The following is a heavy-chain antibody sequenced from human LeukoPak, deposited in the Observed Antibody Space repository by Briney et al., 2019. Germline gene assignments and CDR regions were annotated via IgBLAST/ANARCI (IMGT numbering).Heavy chain of an antibody. CDR2: ISSSGGTI. J-gene: IGHJ4*02. CDR3: ARPNPSGWYFDY. CDR1: GFTFSDYY. Sequence: GGSLRLSCAASGFTFSDYYMSWIRQAPGKGLEWVSYISSSGGTIYYADSVKGRFTISRDNAKNSLYLQMNSLRAEDTAVYYCARPNPSGWYFDYWGQGTLVTVSS. D-gene: IGHD6-19*01. V-gene: IGHV3-11*01.